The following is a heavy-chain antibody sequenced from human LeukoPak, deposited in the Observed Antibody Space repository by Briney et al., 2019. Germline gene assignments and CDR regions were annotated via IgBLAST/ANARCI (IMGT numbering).Heavy chain of an antibody. CDR2: IYYSGST. J-gene: IGHJ4*02. CDR3: ARLDDYGGYFDY. D-gene: IGHD4-23*01. CDR1: GGSISSYY. Sequence: SETLSLTCTVSGGSISSYYWSWIRQPPGKGLEWIGYIYYSGSTNYNPSLKSRVTISVDTSKNQFSLKLSSVTAADTAVYYCARLDDYGGYFDYWGQGTLVTVSS. V-gene: IGHV4-59*08.